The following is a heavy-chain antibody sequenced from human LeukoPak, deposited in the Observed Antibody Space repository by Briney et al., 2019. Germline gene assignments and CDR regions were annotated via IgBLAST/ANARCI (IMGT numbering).Heavy chain of an antibody. V-gene: IGHV4-30-4*01. CDR2: ICHSGNT. Sequence: SETLSLTCTVSGGSISRGDYYWTWIRQPPGRGLEWIGYICHSGNTYYNPSLKSRLSISLDTSRNQFSLRLSSVSAADTAVYYCARKDGSSYYFDNWGQGTLVTVSS. CDR3: ARKDGSSYYFDN. CDR1: GGSISRGDYY. J-gene: IGHJ4*02. D-gene: IGHD2-15*01.